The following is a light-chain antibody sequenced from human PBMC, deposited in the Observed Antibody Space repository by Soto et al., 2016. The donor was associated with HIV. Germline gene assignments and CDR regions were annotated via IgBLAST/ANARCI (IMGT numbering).Light chain of an antibody. CDR2: DDS. Sequence: SYELTQPPSVSVAPGKTARITCGGNNIGSKSVHWYQQKPGQAPVLVVYDDSDRPSGIPDRFSGSNSGNTATLTISRVEAGDEADYYCQVWDSGSDHVLFGGGTMLTVL. V-gene: IGLV3-21*03. CDR3: QVWDSGSDHVL. CDR1: NIGSKS. J-gene: IGLJ2*01.